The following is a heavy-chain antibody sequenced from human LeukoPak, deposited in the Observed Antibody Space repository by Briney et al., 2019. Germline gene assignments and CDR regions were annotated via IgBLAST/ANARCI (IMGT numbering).Heavy chain of an antibody. J-gene: IGHJ3*02. CDR2: ISSSGSTI. CDR3: AKDSRATRYNWNDDAFDI. Sequence: PGGSLRLSCAASGFTFSDYYMSWIRQAPGKGLEWVSYISSSGSTIYYADSVKGRFTISRDNSKNTLYLQMNSLRAEDTAVYYCAKDSRATRYNWNDDAFDIWGQGTMVTVSS. D-gene: IGHD1-1*01. V-gene: IGHV3-11*01. CDR1: GFTFSDYY.